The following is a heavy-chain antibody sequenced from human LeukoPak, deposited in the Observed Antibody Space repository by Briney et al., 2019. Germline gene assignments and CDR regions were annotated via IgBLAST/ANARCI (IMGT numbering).Heavy chain of an antibody. CDR2: IYYSGST. CDR1: GVSISSSSYY. J-gene: IGHJ1*01. D-gene: IGHD5-12*01. CDR3: ASGYTSAEYFQH. Sequence: SETLSLTCTVSGVSISSSSYYWGWIRQPPGKGLEWIGTIYYSGSTYYSLSLKSRVTISVDTSKNQFSLKLSSVTAADTAVYYCASGYTSAEYFQHWGQGTLVTVSS. V-gene: IGHV4-39*01.